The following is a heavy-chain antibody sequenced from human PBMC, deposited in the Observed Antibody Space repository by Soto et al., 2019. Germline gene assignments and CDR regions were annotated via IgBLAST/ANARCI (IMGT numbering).Heavy chain of an antibody. CDR2: IYYSGST. CDR1: GGSISSGDYY. D-gene: IGHD5-12*01. V-gene: IGHV4-30-4*01. CDR3: ARGDGGYGLYYFDY. Sequence: QVQLQESGPGLVKPSQTLSLTCTVSGGSISSGDYYWSWIRQPPGKGLEWIGYIYYSGSTDYNPSLKSRVTISVDTSKIQFSLKLSSVTAADPAVYYCARGDGGYGLYYFDYWGQGTLVTVSS. J-gene: IGHJ4*02.